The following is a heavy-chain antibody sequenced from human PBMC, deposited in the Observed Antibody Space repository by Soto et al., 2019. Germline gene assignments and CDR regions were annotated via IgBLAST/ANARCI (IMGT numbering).Heavy chain of an antibody. D-gene: IGHD6-19*01. J-gene: IGHJ6*02. Sequence: PGESLKISCKGSGYSFTSYWIGWVRQMPGKGLEWMGIIYPGDSDTRYSPSFQGQVTISADKSISTAYLQWSSLKASDTAMYYCARGPYSSGWYDYYYYYGMDVWGQGTTVTVSS. CDR1: GYSFTSYW. CDR3: ARGPYSSGWYDYYYYYGMDV. V-gene: IGHV5-51*01. CDR2: IYPGDSDT.